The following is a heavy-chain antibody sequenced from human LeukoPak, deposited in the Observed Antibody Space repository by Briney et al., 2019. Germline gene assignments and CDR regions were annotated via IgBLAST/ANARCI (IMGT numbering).Heavy chain of an antibody. J-gene: IGHJ4*02. CDR3: TTEVKGYSYGYFDY. D-gene: IGHD5-18*01. Sequence: GGSLRLSCAASGFTFSNAWMSWVRQAPGKGLEWVGRIKSKTDGGTTDYAAPVKGRFTISRDDSKNTLYLQMNSLKTEDTAVYYCTTEVKGYSYGYFDYWGQGTLVTVSS. V-gene: IGHV3-15*01. CDR1: GFTFSNAW. CDR2: IKSKTDGGTT.